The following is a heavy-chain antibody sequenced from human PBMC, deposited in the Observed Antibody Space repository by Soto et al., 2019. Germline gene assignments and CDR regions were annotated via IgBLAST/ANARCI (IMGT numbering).Heavy chain of an antibody. V-gene: IGHV5-51*01. J-gene: IGHJ6*02. CDR2: IYPGDSDT. D-gene: IGHD6-19*01. Sequence: GGYLKISCKGSGYSFTSYWIGWVRQMPGKGLEWMGIIYPGDSDTRYSPSFQGQVTISADKSISTAYLQWSSLKAADTAMYYCARHSGGKWLFLDVWGQGTTVTVSS. CDR3: ARHSGGKWLFLDV. CDR1: GYSFTSYW.